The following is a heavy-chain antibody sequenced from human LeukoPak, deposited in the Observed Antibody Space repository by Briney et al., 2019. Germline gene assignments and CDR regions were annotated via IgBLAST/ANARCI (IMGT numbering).Heavy chain of an antibody. J-gene: IGHJ3*02. Sequence: ASVKVSCKASGYTFTSYGISWVRQAPGQGLEWMGWISAYNGNTNYAQKLQGRVTMTTDTSTSTAYMELRSLRSDDTAVYYCARKALVAVPPADAFDIWGQGTMVTVSS. CDR1: GYTFTSYG. CDR3: ARKALVAVPPADAFDI. V-gene: IGHV1-18*01. D-gene: IGHD3-22*01. CDR2: ISAYNGNT.